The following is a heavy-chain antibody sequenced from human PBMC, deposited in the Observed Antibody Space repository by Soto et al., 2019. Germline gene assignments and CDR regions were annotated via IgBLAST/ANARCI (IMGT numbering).Heavy chain of an antibody. CDR3: AGGRGGVQH. V-gene: IGHV4-34*01. D-gene: IGHD3-10*01. CDR2: LNDSGGT. CDR1: GGSFSGYY. J-gene: IGHJ1*01. Sequence: SETLSLTCAVYGGSFSGYYWSWIRQPPGKGLEWIGELNDSGGTNYNSSLKSRVSISGDASKNQFSLKLSFVNAADTAVYSCAGGRGGVQHWGQGTLVTVSS.